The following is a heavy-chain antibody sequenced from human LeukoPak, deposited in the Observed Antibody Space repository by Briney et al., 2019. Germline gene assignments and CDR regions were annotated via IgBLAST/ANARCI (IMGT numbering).Heavy chain of an antibody. CDR2: ISSSGST. Sequence: SETLSLTCTVSGDSISSSDYYWSWIRQPAGKGLEWIGRISSSGSTNYNPSLKSRVTISVDTSKNQFSLKLSSVTAADTAVYFCARGPYSYDSSGAFDIWGQGTMVTVSS. CDR1: GDSISSSDYY. D-gene: IGHD3-22*01. CDR3: ARGPYSYDSSGAFDI. J-gene: IGHJ3*02. V-gene: IGHV4-61*02.